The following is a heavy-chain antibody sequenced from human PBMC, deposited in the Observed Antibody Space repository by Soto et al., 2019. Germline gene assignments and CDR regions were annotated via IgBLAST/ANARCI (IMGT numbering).Heavy chain of an antibody. J-gene: IGHJ3*02. Sequence: GASVKGSCKASGYTFTSYGISWLLQAPGQGLEWMGWISAYNGNTNYAQKLQGRVTMTTDTSTSTAYMELRSLRSDDTAVYYCARTYCSSTSCSPPDDAFDIWGQGTMVTVSS. CDR2: ISAYNGNT. CDR3: ARTYCSSTSCSPPDDAFDI. V-gene: IGHV1-18*01. CDR1: GYTFTSYG. D-gene: IGHD2-2*01.